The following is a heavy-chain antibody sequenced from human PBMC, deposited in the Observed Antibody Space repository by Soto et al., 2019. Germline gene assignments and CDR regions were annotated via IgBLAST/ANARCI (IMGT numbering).Heavy chain of an antibody. CDR3: ARAIFYDGYFDY. CDR1: GYTFTSYG. Sequence: ASVKVSCKASGYTFTSYGISWVRQAPGQGLEWMGWISAYNGNTNYAQKLQGRVTMTTDTSTSTAYMELRSLRSEDTAVYYCARAIFYDGYFDYWGQGNLVTVSS. D-gene: IGHD3-22*01. CDR2: ISAYNGNT. V-gene: IGHV1-18*01. J-gene: IGHJ4*02.